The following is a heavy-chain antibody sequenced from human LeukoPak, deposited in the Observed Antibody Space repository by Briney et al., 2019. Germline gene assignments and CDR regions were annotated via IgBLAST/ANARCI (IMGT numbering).Heavy chain of an antibody. CDR3: ARDPSYYGSGGQFDY. D-gene: IGHD3-10*01. J-gene: IGHJ4*02. CDR1: GGSISSYY. V-gene: IGHV4-59*01. Sequence: SETLSLTCTVSGGSISSYYWSWIRQPPGKGLEWIGYIYYSGSTNYNPSLKSRVTISVDTSKNQFSLKLSPATAADTAVYYCARDPSYYGSGGQFDYWGQGTLVTVSS. CDR2: IYYSGST.